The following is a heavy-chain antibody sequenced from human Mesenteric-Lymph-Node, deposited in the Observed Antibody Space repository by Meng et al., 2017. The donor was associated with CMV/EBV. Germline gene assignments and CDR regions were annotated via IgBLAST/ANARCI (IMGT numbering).Heavy chain of an antibody. V-gene: IGHV4-34*01. J-gene: IGHJ4*02. Sequence: LTCAVYGGSFSGYYWSWIRQPPGKGLEWIGEINHSGSTNYNPSLKSRVTISVDTSKNQFSLKVMSVTAADTAVYYCAREGTNSYYFDYWGQGTLVTVSS. D-gene: IGHD1-14*01. CDR2: INHSGST. CDR1: GGSFSGYY. CDR3: AREGTNSYYFDY.